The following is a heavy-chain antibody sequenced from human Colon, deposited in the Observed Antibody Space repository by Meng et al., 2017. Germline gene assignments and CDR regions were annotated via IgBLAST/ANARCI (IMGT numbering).Heavy chain of an antibody. CDR1: GSTLSSYA. V-gene: IGHV1-3*01. J-gene: IGHJ4*02. D-gene: IGHD3-9*01. CDR2: IDLGNGNT. CDR3: TSPIY. Sequence: GAXVKVXXXASGSTLSSYAVXWVRQAPXQXLXWMGWIDLGNGNTKYSQNFQGRVTITRDTSASTAYMELSSLTSEDTAVYYCTSPIYWGQGTLVTVSS.